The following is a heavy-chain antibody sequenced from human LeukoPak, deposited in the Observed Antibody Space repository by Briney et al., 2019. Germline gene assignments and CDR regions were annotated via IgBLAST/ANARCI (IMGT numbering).Heavy chain of an antibody. Sequence: GRSLGLSCAASGFTFSSYAMHWVRQAPGKGLEWVAVISYDGSNKYYADSVKGRFTISRDNSKNTLYLQMNSLRAEDTAVYYCARPARSADYYYYYYMDVWGKGTTVTVSS. D-gene: IGHD6-19*01. CDR1: GFTFSSYA. J-gene: IGHJ6*03. CDR2: ISYDGSNK. V-gene: IGHV3-30-3*01. CDR3: ARPARSADYYYYYYMDV.